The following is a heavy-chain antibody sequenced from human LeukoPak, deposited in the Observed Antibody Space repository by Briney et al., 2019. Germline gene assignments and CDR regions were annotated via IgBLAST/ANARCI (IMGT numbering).Heavy chain of an antibody. D-gene: IGHD6-6*01. CDR1: VCTFTIYY. Sequence: SSVNVSCKSSVCTFTIYYMHWVRQPPGQGREWMGIINPSCGSTSYAHKFQGRVTMTRDTSTSTVYMALRSLRSEDTAVYYCARVRYSSSPRSGIDYYYYDGMDVWGQGTTVTVSS. CDR3: ARVRYSSSPRSGIDYYYYDGMDV. V-gene: IGHV1-46*01. J-gene: IGHJ6*02. CDR2: INPSCGST.